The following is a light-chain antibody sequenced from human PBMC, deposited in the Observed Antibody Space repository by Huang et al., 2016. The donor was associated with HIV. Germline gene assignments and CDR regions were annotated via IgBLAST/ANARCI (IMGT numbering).Light chain of an antibody. J-gene: IGKJ2*01. CDR2: DVS. Sequence: DIQMTQSPSSLSASVGDRVTIPCQASQDIRKYLNWYQQKPGKAPKLVIFDVSNVETGVPSRFSGSGSGTDFNFTISGLQPEDVATYYCQQYDNLYTFGQGTKLEIK. CDR1: QDIRKY. V-gene: IGKV1-33*01. CDR3: QQYDNLYT.